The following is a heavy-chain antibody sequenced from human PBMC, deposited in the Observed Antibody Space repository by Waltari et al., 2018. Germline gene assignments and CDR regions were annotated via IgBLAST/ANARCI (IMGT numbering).Heavy chain of an antibody. CDR3: GDFTAFDY. CDR2: IKSKINGGTT. Sequence: EVQLVESGGDLVEPGGSLGLSCAGSGFTFSTAWMHWVRQAPGKGLEWVGRIKSKINGGTTEYGAPVKGRFTISRDDSKNTVYLQMNSLKTEDTGVYYCGDFTAFDYWGQGSLVTVSS. V-gene: IGHV3-15*01. D-gene: IGHD2-8*02. J-gene: IGHJ4*02. CDR1: GFTFSTAW.